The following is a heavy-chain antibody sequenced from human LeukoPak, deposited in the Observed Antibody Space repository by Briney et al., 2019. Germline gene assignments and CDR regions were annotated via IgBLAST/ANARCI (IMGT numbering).Heavy chain of an antibody. V-gene: IGHV3-30*02. J-gene: IGHJ3*02. CDR3: AKDLTYCSGGSCYGPHDAFDI. CDR2: IRYDGSNK. CDR1: GFTFSSYG. Sequence: GGSLRLSCAASGFTFSSYGMHWVRQAPGKGLEWVAFIRYDGSNKYYADSVKGRFTISRDNSKNTLYLQMNSLRAEDTAVYYCAKDLTYCSGGSCYGPHDAFDIWGQGTTVTVSS. D-gene: IGHD2-15*01.